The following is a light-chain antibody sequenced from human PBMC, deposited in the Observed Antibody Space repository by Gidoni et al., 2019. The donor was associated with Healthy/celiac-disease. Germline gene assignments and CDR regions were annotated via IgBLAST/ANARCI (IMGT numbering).Light chain of an antibody. CDR1: QGISSY. Sequence: DIQLTQSPSFLSASVGDRVTITCRASQGISSYLAWYQQKPGKAPKLLIYAASTLQSGVPSRFSGSGSGTEFTLTISSLQPEDFATYYCQQSEAFXQXTKVEIK. J-gene: IGKJ1*01. V-gene: IGKV1-9*01. CDR2: AAS. CDR3: QQSEA.